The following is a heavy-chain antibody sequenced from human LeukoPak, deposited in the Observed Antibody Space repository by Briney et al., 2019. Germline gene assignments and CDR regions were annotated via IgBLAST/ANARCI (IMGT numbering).Heavy chain of an antibody. D-gene: IGHD3-10*01. CDR2: MYYTGST. V-gene: IGHV4-59*11. CDR1: GGSISSHY. CDR3: ARDPEGYGSGSYLDY. Sequence: SETLSLTCTVSGGSISSHYWSWIRPPPGKGLEWIGYMYYTGSTNYNPSLKSRVTIPVDTSKNQFSLKLSSVTAADTAVYYCARDPEGYGSGSYLDYWGQGTLVTVSS. J-gene: IGHJ4*02.